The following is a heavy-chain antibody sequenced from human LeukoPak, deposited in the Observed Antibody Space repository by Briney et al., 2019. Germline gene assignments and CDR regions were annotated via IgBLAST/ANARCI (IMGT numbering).Heavy chain of an antibody. Sequence: GGSLRLSCAASGFTFSSYSMNWVRQAPGKGLEWVSYISSSSSTIYYADSVKGRFTISRDNAKNSLYLQMNSLRAEDTAVYYCARDLSDFWSGYSVYWGQGTLVTVSS. D-gene: IGHD3-3*01. V-gene: IGHV3-48*01. CDR1: GFTFSSYS. J-gene: IGHJ4*02. CDR2: ISSSSSTI. CDR3: ARDLSDFWSGYSVY.